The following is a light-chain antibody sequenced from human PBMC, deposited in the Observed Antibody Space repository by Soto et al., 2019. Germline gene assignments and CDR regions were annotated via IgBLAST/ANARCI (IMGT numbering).Light chain of an antibody. CDR3: QQRSSWPRT. V-gene: IGKV3D-20*02. CDR2: GAS. J-gene: IGKJ1*01. CDR1: QSVSNNY. Sequence: EIVLTQSPGTLSLSPGERATLSCRASQSVSNNYLAWYQQKPGQAPRLLIYGASSRATGIPDRFSGSGSGTDFTLTISSLEPEDFALYYCQQRSSWPRTFGQGTKVDIK.